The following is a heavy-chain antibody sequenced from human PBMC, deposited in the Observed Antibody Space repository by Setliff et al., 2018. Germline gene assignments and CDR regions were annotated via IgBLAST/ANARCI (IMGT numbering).Heavy chain of an antibody. CDR3: ARAPPKIVVTVAALDY. Sequence: RASVKVSCKASGYTFTSYGITWVRQAPGQGLEWMAWVSAYNGYIVYAQKFQGRVTVTTDTSTSTAYMELRSLRSDDTAVYYCARAPPKIVVTVAALDYWGQGALVTAPQ. J-gene: IGHJ4*02. D-gene: IGHD2-15*01. CDR1: GYTFTSYG. V-gene: IGHV1-18*01. CDR2: VSAYNGYI.